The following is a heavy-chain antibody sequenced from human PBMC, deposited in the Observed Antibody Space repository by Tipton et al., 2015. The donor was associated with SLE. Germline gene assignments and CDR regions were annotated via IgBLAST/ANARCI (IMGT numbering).Heavy chain of an antibody. CDR1: GGSLSSSSYS. Sequence: TLSLTCTVSGGSLSSSSYSWDWIRQPPGKGLEWIGKIHYSGSTYYDPSLKSRLTISLDTSKNQFSLKLTSVPAADTAVYYCASEVKGSSKYIQFWGQGTLVTVSS. D-gene: IGHD6-6*01. V-gene: IGHV4-39*07. CDR3: ASEVKGSSKYIQF. J-gene: IGHJ4*02. CDR2: IHYSGST.